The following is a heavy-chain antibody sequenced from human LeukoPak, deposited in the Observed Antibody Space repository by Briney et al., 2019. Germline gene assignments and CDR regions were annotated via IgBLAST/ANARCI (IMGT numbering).Heavy chain of an antibody. Sequence: PGGSLRLSCAASGFTFSSYWMSWVRQAPGKGLEWVAVISYDGSNKYYADSVKGRFTISRDNSKNTLYLQMNSLRAEDTAVYYCARTAMVLHHFDYWGQGTLVTVSS. CDR2: ISYDGSNK. D-gene: IGHD5-18*01. CDR1: GFTFSSYW. CDR3: ARTAMVLHHFDY. J-gene: IGHJ4*02. V-gene: IGHV3-30*03.